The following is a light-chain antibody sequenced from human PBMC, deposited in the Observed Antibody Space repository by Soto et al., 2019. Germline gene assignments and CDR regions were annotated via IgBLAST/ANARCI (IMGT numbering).Light chain of an antibody. Sequence: QSVLTQPASVSGSPGQSITISCTGSSSDVGAYRYVSWFQQHPGRAPKLIIYEVSNRPSGVSDRFSGSKSGNTASLTISGLKADDEADYHCSSYTTTTAWVFGGGTKVTVL. CDR3: SSYTTTTAWV. J-gene: IGLJ3*02. V-gene: IGLV2-14*01. CDR1: SSDVGAYRY. CDR2: EVS.